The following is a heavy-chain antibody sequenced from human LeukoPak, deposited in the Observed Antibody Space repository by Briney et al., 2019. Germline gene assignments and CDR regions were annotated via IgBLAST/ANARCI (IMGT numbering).Heavy chain of an antibody. V-gene: IGHV3-33*01. CDR1: GFTFNSYG. Sequence: PGRSLRLSCAASGFTFNSYGMHWVRQAPGKGLEWVARIWDDGSNKYYADSVKGRFTISRDNSKNKLYLQINSLRAEDTAVYYCARPRTYSSSWSPFDYWGQGTLVTVSS. J-gene: IGHJ4*02. D-gene: IGHD6-13*01. CDR3: ARPRTYSSSWSPFDY. CDR2: IWDDGSNK.